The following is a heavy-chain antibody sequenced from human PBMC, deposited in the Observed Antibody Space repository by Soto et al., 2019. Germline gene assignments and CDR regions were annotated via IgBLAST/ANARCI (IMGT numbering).Heavy chain of an antibody. D-gene: IGHD3-9*01. V-gene: IGHV4-59*08. CDR1: GGSISSYY. J-gene: IGHJ4*02. Sequence: SETLSLTCTVSGGSISSYYWSWIRQPPGKGLEWIGYIYYSGSTNYNPSLKSRVTISVDTSKNQFSLKLSSVTAADTAVYYCARGGLFYYFDYWGQGTLVTVSS. CDR3: ARGGLFYYFDY. CDR2: IYYSGST.